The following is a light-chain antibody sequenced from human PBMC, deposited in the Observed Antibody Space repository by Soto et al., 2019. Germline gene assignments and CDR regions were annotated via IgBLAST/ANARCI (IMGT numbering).Light chain of an antibody. V-gene: IGLV7-46*01. CDR2: DTS. J-gene: IGLJ2*01. CDR3: LLSYGGARRV. Sequence: QAVVTQEPSLTVSPGGTVTLTCASSTGAVTSGHYPYWFQQKPGQAPRTLIYDTSNKHSWTPARFSGSLLGGKPALTLSGAQPEDEAGYFCLLSYGGARRVFGGGTKLTVL. CDR1: TGAVTSGHY.